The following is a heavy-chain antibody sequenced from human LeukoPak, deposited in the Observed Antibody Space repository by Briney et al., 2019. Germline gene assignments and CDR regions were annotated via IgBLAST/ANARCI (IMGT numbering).Heavy chain of an antibody. V-gene: IGHV1-18*01. D-gene: IGHD3-3*01. Sequence: GASVKVSCKASGYTFTSYGISWVRQAPGQGLERMGWISVYNGNTNYAQKLQGRVTITTDTSTSTAYMWLRSLRSDDTAVYSCARAREWPAYAFDIWGQGTMVTVSS. CDR3: ARAREWPAYAFDI. CDR1: GYTFTSYG. J-gene: IGHJ3*02. CDR2: ISVYNGNT.